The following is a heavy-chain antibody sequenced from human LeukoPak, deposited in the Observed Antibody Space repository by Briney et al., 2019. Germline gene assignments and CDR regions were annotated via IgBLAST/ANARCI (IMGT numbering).Heavy chain of an antibody. Sequence: GGSLRLSCAASGFTFSSYAMSWVRQAPGKGLEWVSAISGSGGSTYYADSVKSRFTISRDNSKNTLYLQMNSLRAEDTAVYYCAKDRKPYGSGSYYDYWGQGTLVTVSS. CDR2: ISGSGGST. CDR3: AKDRKPYGSGSYYDY. V-gene: IGHV3-23*01. D-gene: IGHD3-10*01. J-gene: IGHJ4*02. CDR1: GFTFSSYA.